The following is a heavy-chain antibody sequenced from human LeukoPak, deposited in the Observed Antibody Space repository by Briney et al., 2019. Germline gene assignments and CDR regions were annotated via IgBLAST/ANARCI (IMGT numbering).Heavy chain of an antibody. CDR1: GFTFSSYA. D-gene: IGHD3-22*01. Sequence: GGSLRLSCAASGFTFSSYAMSWVRQAPGKGLEWVSAISGSGGSTYYADSVKGRFTISRDNSKNTLYLQMNSLRAEDTAVYYCAKMGDYYDSSGYYFRVNAFDIWGQGTMVTVSS. J-gene: IGHJ3*02. CDR3: AKMGDYYDSSGYYFRVNAFDI. V-gene: IGHV3-23*01. CDR2: ISGSGGST.